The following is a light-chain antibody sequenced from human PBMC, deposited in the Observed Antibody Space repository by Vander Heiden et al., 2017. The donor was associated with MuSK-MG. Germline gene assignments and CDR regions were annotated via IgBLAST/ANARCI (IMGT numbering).Light chain of an antibody. CDR1: QSVDRY. J-gene: IGKJ1*01. Sequence: LSASVGDRVTILCRASQSVDRYLAWYQQKPGKAPKVLIYEASRLESGVPSRFSGSGSGTEFTLTITSLQPDDFATYYCQEYKNFSPTFGQGTKVEVK. V-gene: IGKV1-5*02. CDR2: EAS. CDR3: QEYKNFSPT.